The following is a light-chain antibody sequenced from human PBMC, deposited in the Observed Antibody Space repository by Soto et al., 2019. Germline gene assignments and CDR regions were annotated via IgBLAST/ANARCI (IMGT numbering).Light chain of an antibody. J-gene: IGKJ5*01. CDR2: GAS. Sequence: ETVMTQSPATLSVSPGERATLSCRASQRVSSNLAWYQQKPGQAPRLLIYGASTRATGIPARFSGSGSGTEFTLKISRVEAEDAGVYYCMQSTQLPLTFGQGTRLEVK. CDR3: MQSTQLPLT. CDR1: QRVSSN. V-gene: IGKV3-15*01.